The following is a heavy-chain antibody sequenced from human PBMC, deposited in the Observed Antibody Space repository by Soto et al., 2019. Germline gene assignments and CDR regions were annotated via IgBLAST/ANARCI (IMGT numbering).Heavy chain of an antibody. CDR1: GASITNYY. CDR2: IFYSGTT. CDR3: ALYCSSTSCYGQWDY. J-gene: IGHJ4*02. D-gene: IGHD2-2*01. Sequence: SETLSLTCTVSGASITNYYWSWIRQPPGKGLEWIGYIFYSGTTNYNPSLKSRVTISVDTSKNQFSLNLTSVTAADTAVYYCALYCSSTSCYGQWDYWGQGTLVTVSS. V-gene: IGHV4-59*01.